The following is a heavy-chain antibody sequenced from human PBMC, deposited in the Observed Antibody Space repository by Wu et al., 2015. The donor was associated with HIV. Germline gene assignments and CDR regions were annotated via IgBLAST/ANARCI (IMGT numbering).Heavy chain of an antibody. D-gene: IGHD7-27*01. V-gene: IGHV1-18*01. CDR3: AREVTGDRNAFDI. CDR1: GYSFSSYG. Sequence: QVQLVQSGAEVKKTGASVKVSCKGFGYSFSSYGISWVRQAPGQGLEWMGWISAYDGSTKYAQKLQGRVTVTTDTSTSTAYMELRSLRSDDTAVYYCAREVTGDRNAFDIWGQGDNGHRLF. CDR2: ISAYDGST. J-gene: IGHJ3*02.